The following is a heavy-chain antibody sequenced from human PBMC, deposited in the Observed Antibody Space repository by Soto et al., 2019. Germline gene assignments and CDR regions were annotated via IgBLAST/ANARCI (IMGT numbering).Heavy chain of an antibody. CDR1: GYTFTSYA. Sequence: ASVKVSCKASGYTFTSYAMHWLRQAPGQRLEWMGWINAGNGNTKYSQKFQGRVTITRDTSASTAYMELSSLRSEDTAVYYCARGYYDILTGHYTSFDYWGQGTLVTVSS. CDR2: INAGNGNT. V-gene: IGHV1-3*01. CDR3: ARGYYDILTGHYTSFDY. D-gene: IGHD3-9*01. J-gene: IGHJ4*02.